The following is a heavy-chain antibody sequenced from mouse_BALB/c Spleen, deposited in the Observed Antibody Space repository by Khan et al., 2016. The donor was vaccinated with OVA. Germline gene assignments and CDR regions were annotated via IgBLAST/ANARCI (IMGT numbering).Heavy chain of an antibody. D-gene: IGHD2-2*01. V-gene: IGHV2-3*01. J-gene: IGHJ3*01. CDR1: GSSSTSYG. CDR3: AIIFYGYGWFTY. Sequence: QVQLKQSGPGLVAPSQSLSITCTVSGSSSTSYGVSWARQTPGKGLEWLGVIWSDGNTNYHSTLKSRLTITKDSSTSQVLLKLNSLQTDDSATYFCAIIFYGYGWFTYWGQGTLVTVSS. CDR2: IWSDGNT.